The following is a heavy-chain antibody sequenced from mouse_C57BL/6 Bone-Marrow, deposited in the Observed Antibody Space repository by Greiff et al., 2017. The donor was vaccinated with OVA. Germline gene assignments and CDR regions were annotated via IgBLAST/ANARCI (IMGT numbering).Heavy chain of an antibody. J-gene: IGHJ2*01. CDR2: IWSGGST. CDR3: ARGTTGTYYYDY. D-gene: IGHD4-1*01. Sequence: QVQLKESGPGLVQPSQSLSITCTVSGFSLTSYGVHWVRQSPGQGLEWLGVIWSGGSTDYNAAFISRLSISKDNSKSHVFFKRNSLQADDTAIYYCARGTTGTYYYDYWGQGTTLTVSS. V-gene: IGHV2-2*01. CDR1: GFSLTSYG.